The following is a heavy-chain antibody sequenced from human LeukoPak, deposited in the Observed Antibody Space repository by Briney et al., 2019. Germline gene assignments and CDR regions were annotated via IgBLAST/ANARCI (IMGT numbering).Heavy chain of an antibody. J-gene: IGHJ5*02. CDR3: ARSSIFNWFDP. CDR2: IYTSGST. V-gene: IGHV4-4*07. Sequence: SETLSLTCTVSGGSISSYYWSWLRQPAGKGVEWIGRIYTSGSTNYTPSLKSRVTMSVDTSKNQFSLTLSSVTAADTAVYYCARSSIFNWFDPWGQGTLVTVSS. D-gene: IGHD3-3*02. CDR1: GGSISSYY.